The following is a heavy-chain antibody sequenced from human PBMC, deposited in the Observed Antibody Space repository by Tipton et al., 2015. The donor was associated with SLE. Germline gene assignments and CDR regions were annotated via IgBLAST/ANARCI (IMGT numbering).Heavy chain of an antibody. J-gene: IGHJ3*02. CDR2: SNAGNGNT. CDR1: GYTFTSYG. Sequence: QSGPEVKKPGASVKVSCKASGYTFTSYGISWVRQAPGQRLEWMGWSNAGNGNTKYSQEIQGRVTITRDTSASTAYMELSSLRSEDMAVYSCARGARGAFDICGQGTMVTVSS. V-gene: IGHV1-3*02. D-gene: IGHD3-10*01. CDR3: ARGARGAFDI.